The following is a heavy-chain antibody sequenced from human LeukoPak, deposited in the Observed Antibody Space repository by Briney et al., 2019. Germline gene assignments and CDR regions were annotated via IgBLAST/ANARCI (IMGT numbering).Heavy chain of an antibody. D-gene: IGHD3-3*01. CDR1: GFTLSINY. CDR2: IFSGGST. V-gene: IGHV3-66*01. J-gene: IGHJ5*02. CDR3: ARENGDYNVWSGYSRGINWFDP. Sequence: VGSLRHSCVASGFTLSINYMSWVCQALGEGLEWGSVIFSGGSTYYADSVKGRFTISRDNSKNMLYLQRNSMRAEDTAVYYWARENGDYNVWSGYSRGINWFDPWGQGTLVTVSS.